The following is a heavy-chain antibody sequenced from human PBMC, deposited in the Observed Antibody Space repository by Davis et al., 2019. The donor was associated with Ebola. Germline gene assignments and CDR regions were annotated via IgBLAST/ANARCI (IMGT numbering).Heavy chain of an antibody. V-gene: IGHV3-13*01. D-gene: IGHD2-15*01. CDR2: IGTAGDT. Sequence: GESLKISCAASGFTFSSYDTHWVRQATGKGLEWVSAIGTAGDTYYPGSVKGRFTISRENAKNSLYLQMNSLRAGDTAVYYCARAVGYCSGGSCYSTNWFDPWGQGTLVTVSS. CDR1: GFTFSSYD. J-gene: IGHJ5*02. CDR3: ARAVGYCSGGSCYSTNWFDP.